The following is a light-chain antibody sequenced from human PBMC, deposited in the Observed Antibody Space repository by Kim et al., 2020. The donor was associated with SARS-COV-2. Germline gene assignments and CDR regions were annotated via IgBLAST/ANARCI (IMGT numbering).Light chain of an antibody. Sequence: ASTGDRGTITCRASQGISSYLAWYQLKPGKAPKLLIYAASTLQSGVPSRFSGSGSGTDFTLTISCLQSEDFATYYCQQYYSYPLTFGGGTKVDIK. V-gene: IGKV1-8*01. J-gene: IGKJ4*01. CDR1: QGISSY. CDR2: AAS. CDR3: QQYYSYPLT.